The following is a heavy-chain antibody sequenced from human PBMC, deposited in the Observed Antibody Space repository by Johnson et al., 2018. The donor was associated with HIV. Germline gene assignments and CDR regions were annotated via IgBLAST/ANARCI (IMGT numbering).Heavy chain of an antibody. CDR1: GFTFSSYG. D-gene: IGHD1-26*01. CDR3: AKDRVGATSPQAQNAFDI. Sequence: QVLLVESGGGLVQPGGSLRLSCAASGFTFSSYGMHWVRQAPGKGLEWVAFIRYDGSNKYYADSVKGRFTISRDNSKNTLYLQMNSLRAEDTAVYYCAKDRVGATSPQAQNAFDIWGQGTMVTVSS. J-gene: IGHJ3*02. CDR2: IRYDGSNK. V-gene: IGHV3-30*02.